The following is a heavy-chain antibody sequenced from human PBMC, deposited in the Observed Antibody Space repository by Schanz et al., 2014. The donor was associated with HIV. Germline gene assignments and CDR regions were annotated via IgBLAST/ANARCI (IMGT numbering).Heavy chain of an antibody. CDR3: ARDLCGKDDY. CDR1: GFPFSSYA. J-gene: IGHJ4*02. V-gene: IGHV3-21*06. Sequence: EVQLVESGEGLVKPGGSLRLSCTGSGFPFSSYAINWVRQAPGKGLEWLSSISSSGGYIYYADSVKGRFTISRDNSKNSVFLQMDRLRAEDTAVYYCARDLCGKDDYWGQGTLVTVSS. CDR2: ISSSGGYI. D-gene: IGHD2-15*01.